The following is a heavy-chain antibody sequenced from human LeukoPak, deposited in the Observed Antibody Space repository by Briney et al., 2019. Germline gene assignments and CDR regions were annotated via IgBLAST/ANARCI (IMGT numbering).Heavy chain of an antibody. V-gene: IGHV3-48*03. CDR3: AREGAAAGHYYGMDV. Sequence: GGSLRLSCAASGFTFSSYEMNWVRQAPGKGLEWGSYISSSGSTIYYADSVKGRFTISRDNAKNSLYLQMNSLRAEDTAVYYCAREGAAAGHYYGMDVWGKGTTVTVSS. CDR1: GFTFSSYE. J-gene: IGHJ6*04. CDR2: ISSSGSTI. D-gene: IGHD6-13*01.